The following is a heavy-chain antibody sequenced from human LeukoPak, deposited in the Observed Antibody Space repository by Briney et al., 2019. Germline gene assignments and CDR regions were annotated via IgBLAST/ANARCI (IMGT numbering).Heavy chain of an antibody. CDR2: MNPNSGNT. Sequence: ASVKVSCKASGYTFTSYDINWVRQATGQGLEWMGWMNPNSGNTGYAQKFQGRVTITRNTSISTAYMELSRLRSDDTAVYYCARDRITMVRGVTKGFDPWGQGTLVTVSS. D-gene: IGHD3-10*01. CDR3: ARDRITMVRGVTKGFDP. CDR1: GYTFTSYD. J-gene: IGHJ5*02. V-gene: IGHV1-8*01.